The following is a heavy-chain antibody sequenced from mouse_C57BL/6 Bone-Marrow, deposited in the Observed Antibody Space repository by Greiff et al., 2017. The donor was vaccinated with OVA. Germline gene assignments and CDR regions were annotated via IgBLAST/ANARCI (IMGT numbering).Heavy chain of an antibody. D-gene: IGHD2-4*01. Sequence: EVKLVESEGGLVQPGSSMKLSCTASGFTFSDYYMAWVRQVPEKGLEWVANINYDGSSTYYLDSLKSRFIISRDNAKILLYLQMSSLKSVDTATYSCARNYSDYGPFDYWGPGTTLTVSS. J-gene: IGHJ2*01. V-gene: IGHV5-16*01. CDR3: ARNYSDYGPFDY. CDR1: GFTFSDYY. CDR2: INYDGSST.